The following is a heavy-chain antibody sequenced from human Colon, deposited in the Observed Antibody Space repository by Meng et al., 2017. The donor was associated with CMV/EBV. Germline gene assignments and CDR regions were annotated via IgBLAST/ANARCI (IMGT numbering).Heavy chain of an antibody. CDR1: GVIFGNYA. V-gene: IGHV3-23*01. J-gene: IGHJ4*02. D-gene: IGHD1-26*01. Sequence: DSGVIFGNYAMSCVRQAPGKGLEWVSTITGSGDGTYYADSVKGRFTISRDTSRNTLSLQMNSLRADDTAIYYCAKGRGLGASASNYWGQGTLVTVSS. CDR3: AKGRGLGASASNY. CDR2: ITGSGDGT.